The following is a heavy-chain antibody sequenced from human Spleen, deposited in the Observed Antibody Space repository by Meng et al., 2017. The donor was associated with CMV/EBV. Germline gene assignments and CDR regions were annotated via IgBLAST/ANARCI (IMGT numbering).Heavy chain of an antibody. J-gene: IGHJ3*02. Sequence: SETLSLTCTVSGGSVSSGSYYWSWIRQPPGKGLEWIGYIYYSGNTNYNPSLKSRVTISVDTSENQFSLKLSSVTATDTAVYYCARNGDAYSFDIWGQGTMVTVSS. V-gene: IGHV4-61*01. D-gene: IGHD7-27*01. CDR2: IYYSGNT. CDR1: GGSVSSGSYY. CDR3: ARNGDAYSFDI.